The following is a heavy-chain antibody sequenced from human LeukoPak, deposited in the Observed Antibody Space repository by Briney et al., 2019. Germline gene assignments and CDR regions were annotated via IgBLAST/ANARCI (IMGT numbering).Heavy chain of an antibody. Sequence: PGGSLRLSCTASGFTFGDYAMTWVRQAPGKGLGWVGFISSEAYGGTPEYAASVKGRFTISRDDSKSIAYLQMNSLKTEDTAVYYCTRDQTPYYWGQGTLVTVSS. V-gene: IGHV3-49*04. CDR3: TRDQTPYY. CDR1: GFTFGDYA. CDR2: ISSEAYGGTP. J-gene: IGHJ4*02.